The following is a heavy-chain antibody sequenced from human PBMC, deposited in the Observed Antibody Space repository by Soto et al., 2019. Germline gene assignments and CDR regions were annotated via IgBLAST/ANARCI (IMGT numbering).Heavy chain of an antibody. V-gene: IGHV3-7*01. CDR1: GFTLSSYW. CDR2: IKQDGSEK. D-gene: IGHD2-2*01. J-gene: IGHJ6*03. CDR3: ARENWGIVVVPAAQEVGPRVYYYYYMDV. Sequence: GGSLRLSCAASGFTLSSYWMSWVRQAPGKGLEWVANIKQDGSEKYYVDSVKGRFTISRDNAKNSLYLQMNSLRAEDTAVYYCARENWGIVVVPAAQEVGPRVYYYYYMDVWGKGTTVTVSS.